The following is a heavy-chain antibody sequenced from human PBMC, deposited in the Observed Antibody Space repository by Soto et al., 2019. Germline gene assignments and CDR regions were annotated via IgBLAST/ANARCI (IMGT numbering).Heavy chain of an antibody. D-gene: IGHD3-3*01. J-gene: IGHJ6*03. CDR1: GFTFSSYS. V-gene: IGHV3-48*01. CDR2: ISSSSSTI. CDR3: ARVISYDFWSGDYTAYMDV. Sequence: EVQLVESGGGLVQPGGSLRLSCAASGFTFSSYSMNWVRQAPGKGLEWVSYISSSSSTIYYADSVKGRFTISRDNAKNSLYLQMNSLRAEDTAVYYCARVISYDFWSGDYTAYMDVWGKGTTVTVSS.